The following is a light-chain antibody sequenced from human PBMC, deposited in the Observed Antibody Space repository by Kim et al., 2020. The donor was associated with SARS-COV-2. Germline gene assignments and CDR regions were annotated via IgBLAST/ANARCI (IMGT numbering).Light chain of an antibody. Sequence: ELTQPPSASGTPGQRVPISCSGSSSNIGDNSVSWYQQVPGTAPQLLIYTNSQRPSGVPDRFSGSKSGTSASLVISGLQSEDEATYYCASWDDSLNGYVFGTGTKVTVL. V-gene: IGLV1-44*01. CDR3: ASWDDSLNGYV. CDR2: TNS. CDR1: SSNIGDNS. J-gene: IGLJ1*01.